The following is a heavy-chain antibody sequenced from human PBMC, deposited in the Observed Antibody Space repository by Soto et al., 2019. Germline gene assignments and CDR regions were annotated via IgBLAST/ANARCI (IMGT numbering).Heavy chain of an antibody. V-gene: IGHV3-30-3*01. Sequence: QVQLVESGGGVVQPGRSLRLSCAASGFTFSSYAMHWVRQAPGKGLEWVAVISYDGSNKYYADSVKGRFTISRDNSKNTLYLQMNSLRAEDTAVYYSARETYYDFWRGPYSGMDVWGHGTTVTVSS. D-gene: IGHD3-3*01. CDR1: GFTFSSYA. CDR2: ISYDGSNK. CDR3: ARETYYDFWRGPYSGMDV. J-gene: IGHJ6*02.